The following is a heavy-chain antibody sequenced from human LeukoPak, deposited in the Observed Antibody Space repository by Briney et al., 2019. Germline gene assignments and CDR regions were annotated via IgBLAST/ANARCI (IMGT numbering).Heavy chain of an antibody. CDR2: ISYDGSNK. V-gene: IGHV3-30-3*01. J-gene: IGHJ4*02. CDR1: GFTFSSYA. CDR3: ARLPYYDFWSGKAGGFDY. Sequence: GGSLRLSCAASGFTFSSYAMHWVRQAPGKGLEWVAVISYDGSNKYYADSVKGRFTISRDNSKNTLYLQMNSPRAEDTAVYYCARLPYYDFWSGKAGGFDYWGQGTLVTVSS. D-gene: IGHD3-3*01.